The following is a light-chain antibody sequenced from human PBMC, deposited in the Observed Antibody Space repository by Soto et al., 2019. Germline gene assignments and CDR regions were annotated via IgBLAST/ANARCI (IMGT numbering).Light chain of an antibody. Sequence: ENLLTQSPATLSVSPGDRATLSCRASQSVGSNLAWYQQKPGQAPRLLIYAASTRAADIPARFSGSGSGTEFTLTINSLQSEDFAVYYCQQFNNWSGSFGQGTKVEIK. CDR1: QSVGSN. CDR3: QQFNNWSGS. J-gene: IGKJ1*01. CDR2: AAS. V-gene: IGKV3-15*01.